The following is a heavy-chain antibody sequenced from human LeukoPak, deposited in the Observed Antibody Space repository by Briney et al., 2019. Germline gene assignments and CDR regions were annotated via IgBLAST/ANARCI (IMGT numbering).Heavy chain of an antibody. Sequence: GGSLSLSCSASGFTFFTYSMHWVRQAPGRGLEWVALISYDGTNAFYADSVKGRFTISRDDSQNTLYLQLNSLRAEDTAVYYCARSYGSATYAFDSWGQGTLVTVSS. V-gene: IGHV3-30-3*01. J-gene: IGHJ4*02. CDR2: ISYDGTNA. CDR3: ARSYGSATYAFDS. CDR1: GFTFFTYS. D-gene: IGHD3-10*01.